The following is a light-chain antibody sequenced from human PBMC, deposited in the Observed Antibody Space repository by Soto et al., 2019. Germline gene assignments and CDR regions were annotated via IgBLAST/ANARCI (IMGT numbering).Light chain of an antibody. Sequence: IQMTQSPSTLSASLGDRVTIPCRASQSISSWLAWYQQKPGKTPKLLIYKASSLESGAPSRFSGSGSGTEFTLTISSLQPDDFATYYCQQYKSYETFGQGTKVDI. J-gene: IGKJ1*01. CDR1: QSISSW. V-gene: IGKV1-5*03. CDR3: QQYKSYET. CDR2: KAS.